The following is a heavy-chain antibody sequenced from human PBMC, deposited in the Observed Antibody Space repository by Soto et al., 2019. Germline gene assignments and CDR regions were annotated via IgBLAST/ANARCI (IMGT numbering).Heavy chain of an antibody. Sequence: GGSLRLSCAASGFTFSSYGMHWVRQAPGKGLEWVAVISYDGSNKYYADSVKGRFTISRDNSKNTLYLQMNSLRAEDTAVYYCAKEFSNYYDSSDFDYWGQGTLVTAPQ. D-gene: IGHD3-22*01. CDR3: AKEFSNYYDSSDFDY. CDR1: GFTFSSYG. CDR2: ISYDGSNK. V-gene: IGHV3-30*18. J-gene: IGHJ4*02.